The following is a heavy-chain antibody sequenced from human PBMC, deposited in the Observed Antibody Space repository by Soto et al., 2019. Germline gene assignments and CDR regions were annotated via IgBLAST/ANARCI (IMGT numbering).Heavy chain of an antibody. V-gene: IGHV6-1*01. Sequence: SHCLSLTCAISGDSVSSNSAAWNWIRQSPSRGLEWLGRTYYRSKWYNDYAVSVKSRITIDPDTSKNQFSLQLNSVTPEDTAVYYCARDGKLEGTTGTTDAFDIWGQGTMVTVSS. CDR3: ARDGKLEGTTGTTDAFDI. CDR1: GDSVSSNSAA. J-gene: IGHJ3*02. D-gene: IGHD1-1*01. CDR2: TYYRSKWYN.